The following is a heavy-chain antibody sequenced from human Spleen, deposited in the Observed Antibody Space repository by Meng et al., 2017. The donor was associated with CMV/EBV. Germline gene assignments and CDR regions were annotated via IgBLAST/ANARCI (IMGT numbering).Heavy chain of an antibody. CDR3: ARAIGWFDP. Sequence: LCLTGAVYGGSFSGYYWSWIRQPPGKGLEWIGEINHSGSTNYNPSLKSRVTISVDTSKNQFSLKLSSVTAADTAVYYCARAIGWFDPWGQGTLVTVSS. V-gene: IGHV4-34*01. D-gene: IGHD3-10*01. CDR2: INHSGST. CDR1: GGSFSGYY. J-gene: IGHJ5*02.